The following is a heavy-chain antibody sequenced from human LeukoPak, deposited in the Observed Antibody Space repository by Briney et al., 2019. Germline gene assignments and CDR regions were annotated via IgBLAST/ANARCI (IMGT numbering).Heavy chain of an antibody. CDR3: ARGPRGWYCSSTSCYEDYYFDY. CDR2: INPNSGGT. CDR1: GYTFTGYY. D-gene: IGHD2-2*01. V-gene: IGHV1-2*02. J-gene: IGHJ4*02. Sequence: ASVKVSCKASGYTFTGYYMHWVRQAPGQGLEWMGWINPNSGGTNYAQKFQGRVTMTRDTSISTAYTELSRLRSDDTAVYYCARGPRGWYCSSTSCYEDYYFDYWGQGTLVTVSS.